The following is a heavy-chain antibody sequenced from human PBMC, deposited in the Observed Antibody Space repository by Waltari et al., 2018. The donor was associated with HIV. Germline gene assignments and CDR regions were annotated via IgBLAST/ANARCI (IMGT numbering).Heavy chain of an antibody. CDR1: GFLLADPY. Sequence: EMKKPGASVRLSCRASGFLLADPYFHWVLHGPRQTFQWMGIITDGDGSATSAQKFRPRLTLTRDLFTGTLYMDLMSLKSDDTAVYFCARAGLGGLIQDFDIWGQGTQLIVSS. J-gene: IGHJ4*02. CDR2: ITDGDGSA. CDR3: ARAGLGGLIQDFDI. V-gene: IGHV1-46*01. D-gene: IGHD1-26*01.